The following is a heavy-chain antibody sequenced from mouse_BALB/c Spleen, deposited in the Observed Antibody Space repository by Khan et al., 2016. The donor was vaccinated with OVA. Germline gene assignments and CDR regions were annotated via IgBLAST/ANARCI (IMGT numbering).Heavy chain of an antibody. CDR2: IWSDAST. J-gene: IGHJ4*01. CDR1: GFSLTNYG. D-gene: IGHD2-10*01. V-gene: IGHV2-6-1*01. CDR3: ARQPYYHYNIMDY. Sequence: QMQLEESGPGLVAPSQSLSITCTISGFSLTNYGVHWIRQPPGKGLEWLVVIWSDASTTYNSALKSRLTITKDNSKSQVFLQMNSLQTDDTAIYFCARQPYYHYNIMDYWGQGTSVTVSS.